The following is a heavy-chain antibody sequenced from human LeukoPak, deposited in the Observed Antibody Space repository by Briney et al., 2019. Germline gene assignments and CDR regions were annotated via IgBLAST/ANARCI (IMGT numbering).Heavy chain of an antibody. CDR3: ARGLTTVTPDFDY. D-gene: IGHD4-17*01. CDR1: GFTVSSNY. CDR2: IYSGGST. J-gene: IGHJ4*02. V-gene: IGHV3-66*01. Sequence: PGGSLRLSCAASGFTVSSNYMSWVRQAPGKGLEGVSVIYSGGSTYYADSVKGRFTISRDNSKNTLYLQMNSLRAEDTAVYYCARGLTTVTPDFDYWGQGTLVTVSS.